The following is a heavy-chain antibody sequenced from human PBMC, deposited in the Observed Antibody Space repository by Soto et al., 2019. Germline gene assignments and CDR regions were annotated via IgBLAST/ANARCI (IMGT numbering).Heavy chain of an antibody. J-gene: IGHJ4*02. CDR3: AKEYYDYVWGSYRYREYYFDY. CDR2: ISGSGGST. V-gene: IGHV3-23*01. Sequence: EVPLLESGGGLVQPGGSLRLSCAASGFTFSSYAMSWVRQAPGKGLEWVSAISGSGGSTYYADSVKGRFTISRDNSKNTLYLQMNSLRAEDTAVYYCAKEYYDYVWGSYRYREYYFDYWGQGTLVTVSS. CDR1: GFTFSSYA. D-gene: IGHD3-16*02.